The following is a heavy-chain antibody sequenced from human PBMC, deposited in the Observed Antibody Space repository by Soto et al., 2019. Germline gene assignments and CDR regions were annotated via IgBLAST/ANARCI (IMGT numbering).Heavy chain of an antibody. CDR1: GVTFSDYG. J-gene: IGHJ6*02. D-gene: IGHD6-25*01. CDR3: ARDDIPCIAGATYGMDV. V-gene: IGHV3-33*01. Sequence: QVQLVESGGGVGQPGRSLRLSCAASGVTFSDYGMHWVRQAPGKWLEWVAVIWYDGNNKYYTDSVECRFTISRDNSKNTLYLQMNSLRAEDTAVYYCARDDIPCIAGATYGMDVWGQGTTVTVTS. CDR2: IWYDGNNK.